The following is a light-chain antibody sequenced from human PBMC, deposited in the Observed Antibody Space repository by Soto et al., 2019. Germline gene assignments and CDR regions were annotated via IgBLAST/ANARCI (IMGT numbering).Light chain of an antibody. V-gene: IGKV1-5*01. Sequence: DIQMTQSPSTLSASVGDSVTITCRASQTISTWMAWYQQKPGKAPKLLVYDASTLQSGVASRFSGSGSGTEFTLIISGLQPDDSATYYCQQYTNTNNPWMVGQGTKVDI. CDR1: QTISTW. CDR2: DAS. CDR3: QQYTNTNNPWM. J-gene: IGKJ2*01.